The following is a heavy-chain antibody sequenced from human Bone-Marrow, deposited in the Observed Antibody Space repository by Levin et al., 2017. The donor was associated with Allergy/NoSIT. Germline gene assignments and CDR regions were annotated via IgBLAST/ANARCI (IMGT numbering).Heavy chain of an antibody. J-gene: IGHJ3*02. V-gene: IGHV1-69*13. Sequence: SVKVSCKASGGTFSSYAISWVRQAPGQGLEWMGGIIPIFGTANYAQKFQGRVTITADESTSTAYMELSSLRSEDTAVYYCARGAAAGTANDAFDIWGQGTMVTVSS. D-gene: IGHD6-13*01. CDR1: GGTFSSYA. CDR2: IIPIFGTA. CDR3: ARGAAAGTANDAFDI.